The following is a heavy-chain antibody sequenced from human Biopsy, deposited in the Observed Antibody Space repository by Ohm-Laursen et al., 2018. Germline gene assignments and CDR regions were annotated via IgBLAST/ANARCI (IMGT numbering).Heavy chain of an antibody. J-gene: IGHJ4*01. Sequence: SQTLSFTCSVSGGSISSRNHYWGWLRQPPGKGLEWIGHVYYSGSTFYNSSLESRVTVSVDTSKNQFLLRLTSMSTSDTAVYYCARHSLDDFWSGAHYYFDYWGQGTLVIVSS. CDR2: VYYSGST. CDR1: GGSISSRNHY. D-gene: IGHD3-3*01. V-gene: IGHV4-39*01. CDR3: ARHSLDDFWSGAHYYFDY.